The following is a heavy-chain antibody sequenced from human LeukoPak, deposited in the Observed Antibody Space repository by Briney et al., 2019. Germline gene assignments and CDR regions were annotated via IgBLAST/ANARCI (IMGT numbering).Heavy chain of an antibody. J-gene: IGHJ4*02. CDR2: INHSGST. Sequence: SETLSLTCAVYGGSFSGYYWSWIRQPPGKGLEGIGEINHSGSTNYNPSLKSRVTISVDTSKNQFSLKLSSVTAADTAVYYCATSSMVRGVYDYWGQGTLVTVSS. V-gene: IGHV4-34*01. CDR3: ATSSMVRGVYDY. CDR1: GGSFSGYY. D-gene: IGHD3-10*01.